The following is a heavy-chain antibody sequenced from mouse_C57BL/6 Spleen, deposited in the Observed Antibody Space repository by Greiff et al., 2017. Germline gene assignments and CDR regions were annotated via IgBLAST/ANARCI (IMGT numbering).Heavy chain of an antibody. J-gene: IGHJ2*01. CDR2: IYPGDGDT. D-gene: IGHD1-1*01. Sequence: VQLQQSGAELVKPGASVKISCKASGYAFSSYWMNWVKQRPGKGLEWIGQIYPGDGDTNYNGKFKGKATLTADKASSTAYMQLSSLTSEDSAVYFCARSLFYYGSSYEYFDYWGQGTTLTVSS. V-gene: IGHV1-80*01. CDR1: GYAFSSYW. CDR3: ARSLFYYGSSYEYFDY.